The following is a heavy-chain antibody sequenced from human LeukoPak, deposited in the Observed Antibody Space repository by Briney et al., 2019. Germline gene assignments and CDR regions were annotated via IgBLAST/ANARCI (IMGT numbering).Heavy chain of an antibody. CDR2: VRQDDSER. CDR3: STERKGGTWDPRYNY. V-gene: IGHV3-7*01. J-gene: IGHJ4*02. CDR1: GFTFSDSW. Sequence: GGSLRLSCSAPGFTFSDSWMIWGRKAHGQGLGRVGNVRQDDSERNYVDSVKGRFTISRDSATLSLYLQMNSLRAEETAVYYCSTERKGGTWDPRYNYWGQGTLVTVSS. D-gene: IGHD1-7*01.